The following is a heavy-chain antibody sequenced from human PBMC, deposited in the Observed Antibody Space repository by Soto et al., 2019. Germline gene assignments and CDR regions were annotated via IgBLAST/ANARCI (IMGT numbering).Heavy chain of an antibody. Sequence: QVQLQESGPGLVKPSETLSLTCSVSGGSISGYYWSWIRQTAGKQLEWIGRIYTSGNNDYSPSLKSRVTMSVDTSKNQFSLKLTSVTAADTAVYYCARGGARAVAATFDYWGQGSLVTVSS. V-gene: IGHV4-4*07. CDR2: IYTSGNN. D-gene: IGHD2-15*01. CDR3: ARGGARAVAATFDY. CDR1: GGSISGYY. J-gene: IGHJ4*02.